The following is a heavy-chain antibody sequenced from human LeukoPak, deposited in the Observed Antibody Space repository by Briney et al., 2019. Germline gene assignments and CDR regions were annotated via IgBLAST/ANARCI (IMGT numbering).Heavy chain of an antibody. CDR1: GYTFTGYY. J-gene: IGHJ4*02. V-gene: IGHV1-2*02. Sequence: ASVKVSCKASGYTFTGYYMHWVRQAPGQGLEWMGWINPNSGGTNYAQKFQGRVTMTRDTSISTAYMELSRPRSDDTAVYYCARSRIMITFGGVIAPYYFDYWGQGTLVTVSS. CDR3: ARSRIMITFGGVIAPYYFDY. D-gene: IGHD3-16*02. CDR2: INPNSGGT.